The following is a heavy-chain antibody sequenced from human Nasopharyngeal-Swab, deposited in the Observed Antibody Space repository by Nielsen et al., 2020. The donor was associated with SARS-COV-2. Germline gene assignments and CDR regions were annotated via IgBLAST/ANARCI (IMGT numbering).Heavy chain of an antibody. D-gene: IGHD3-10*01. Sequence: VRQMPGKVLEWMGRIDPSDSYTNYSPSFQGHITISTDESISTAYLQWSSLKASDTAMYYCARLTYYYGSGKYTSRFDYWGQGTLVTVSS. J-gene: IGHJ4*02. CDR2: IDPSDSYT. V-gene: IGHV5-10-1*01. CDR3: ARLTYYYGSGKYTSRFDY.